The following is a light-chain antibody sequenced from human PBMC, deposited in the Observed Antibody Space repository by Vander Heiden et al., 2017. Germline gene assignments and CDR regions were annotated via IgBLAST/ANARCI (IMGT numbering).Light chain of an antibody. V-gene: IGLV3-1*01. Sequence: SYELTQPPSVPVSPVPTASITRSGDKLGDKYACWYQQRPGQSPVLVIYHDTKRPSGIPERFSGSNSGNTATLTISGTQAMDEADYYCQTWDSSTASFVFGPGTRVSVL. CDR3: QTWDSSTASFV. CDR1: KLGDKY. J-gene: IGLJ1*01. CDR2: HDT.